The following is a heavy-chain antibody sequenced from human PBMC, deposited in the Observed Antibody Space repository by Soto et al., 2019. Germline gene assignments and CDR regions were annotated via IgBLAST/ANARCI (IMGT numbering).Heavy chain of an antibody. D-gene: IGHD2-21*02. V-gene: IGHV3-30*18. CDR2: ISYDGSNK. CDR1: GFTFSSYG. Sequence: VGSLRLSCAASGFTFSSYGMHWVRQAPGKGLEWVAVISYDGSNKYYADSVKGRFTISRDNSKNTLYLQMNSLRAEDTAVYYCAKEVVTAHPNWFDPWGQGTLVTVSS. CDR3: AKEVVTAHPNWFDP. J-gene: IGHJ5*02.